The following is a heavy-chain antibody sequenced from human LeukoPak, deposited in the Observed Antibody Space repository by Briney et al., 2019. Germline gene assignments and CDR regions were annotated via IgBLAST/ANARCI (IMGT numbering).Heavy chain of an antibody. CDR2: ISGDGGST. Sequence: GSLRLSCAASGFSFKNCWMHWVRQAPGKGLEWVSLISGDGGSTYYADSVKGRFTISRDNSKNSLYLQMTNLRAEDTALYYCAKGFSVLASNHYFYYYGMDVWGQGTTVTVSS. CDR1: GFSFKNCW. V-gene: IGHV3-43*02. J-gene: IGHJ6*02. D-gene: IGHD3-3*01. CDR3: AKGFSVLASNHYFYYYGMDV.